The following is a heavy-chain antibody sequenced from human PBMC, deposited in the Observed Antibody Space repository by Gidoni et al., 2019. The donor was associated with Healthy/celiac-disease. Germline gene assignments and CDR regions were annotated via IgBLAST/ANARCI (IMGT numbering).Heavy chain of an antibody. D-gene: IGHD5-18*01. V-gene: IGHV1-46*01. CDR1: GYTFTSYY. J-gene: IGHJ4*02. CDR3: ARDVDTAMVPDY. CDR2: INPSGGST. Sequence: QVQLVQSGAEVQKPGASVKVSCQASGYTFTSYYMHWVRQAPGQGLEWMGIINPSGGSTSYAQKFQGRVTMTRDTSTTTVYMELSSLRSEDTAVYYCARDVDTAMVPDYWGQGTLVTVSS.